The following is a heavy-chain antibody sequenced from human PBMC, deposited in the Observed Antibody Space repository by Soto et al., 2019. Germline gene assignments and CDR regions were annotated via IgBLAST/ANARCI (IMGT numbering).Heavy chain of an antibody. J-gene: IGHJ4*02. CDR2: IKGDGSEK. V-gene: IGHV3-7*01. Sequence: EVQVVESGGGLVQPGGSLKLSCAASGLTFSTYWMNWVRQAPGKGLEWVANIKGDGSEKYYVDSVKGRFTISRDNAKNSLFLQMDSLRGEDTALYYCAAGFPPDYWGQGTLVTVSS. CDR3: AAGFPPDY. D-gene: IGHD3-10*01. CDR1: GLTFSTYW.